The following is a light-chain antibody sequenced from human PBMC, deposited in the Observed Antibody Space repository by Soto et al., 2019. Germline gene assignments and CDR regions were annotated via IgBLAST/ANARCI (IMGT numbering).Light chain of an antibody. V-gene: IGKV4-1*01. CDR1: QSVLFSSNNKNY. CDR2: WAS. Sequence: DIVMTQSPDSLAVSLGERATINCKSSQSVLFSSNNKNYLGWYQQKVGQPPKLLIYWASTRESGVPDRCSGSGSGTDFTLTISSLQAEDVAVYYCQQYYSKPLTFGGGTKVEIK. J-gene: IGKJ4*01. CDR3: QQYYSKPLT.